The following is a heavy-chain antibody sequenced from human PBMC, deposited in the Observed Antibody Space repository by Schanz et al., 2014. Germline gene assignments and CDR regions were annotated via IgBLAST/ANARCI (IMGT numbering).Heavy chain of an antibody. D-gene: IGHD5-12*01. CDR3: ARDGGRDGYNLAFDV. J-gene: IGHJ3*01. Sequence: EVQLVESGGGLVQPGGSLRLSCAASGFTFSSYWMHWVRQPPGKGLVWVSRISTDGSTSTSADSVKGRFIISRDSSKNTLFLQMNSLRAEDTAVYFCARDGGRDGYNLAFDVWGQGTLVTVSS. CDR1: GFTFSSYW. CDR2: ISTDGSTS. V-gene: IGHV3-74*01.